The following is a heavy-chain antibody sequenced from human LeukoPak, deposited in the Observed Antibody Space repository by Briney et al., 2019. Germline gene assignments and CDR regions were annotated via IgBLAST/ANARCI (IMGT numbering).Heavy chain of an antibody. V-gene: IGHV1-8*01. J-gene: IGHJ5*02. CDR1: GYTFTSYD. CDR3: AREFRFPGGDRRRYNNWFDP. CDR2: MNPNSGNT. D-gene: IGHD2-21*02. Sequence: ASVKVSCKASGYTFTSYDINWVRQATGQGLEWMGWMNPNSGNTGYAQKFQGRVTMTRNTSISTAYMELSSLRSEDTAVYYCAREFRFPGGDRRRYNNWFDPWGQGTLVTVSS.